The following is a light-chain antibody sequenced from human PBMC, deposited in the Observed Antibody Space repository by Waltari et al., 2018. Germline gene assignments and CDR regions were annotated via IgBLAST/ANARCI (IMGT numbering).Light chain of an antibody. Sequence: QLVLTQSPSASASLGASVKLTCTLSSGHSSYAIAWHQQQPAKGPRSSMKLNSDGSHSKGDGIPDRFSGSSSGAERYLTISSLQSEDEADYYCQTWGTGIVVFGGGTKLTVL. CDR2: LNSDGSH. V-gene: IGLV4-69*01. CDR1: SGHSSYA. J-gene: IGLJ2*01. CDR3: QTWGTGIVV.